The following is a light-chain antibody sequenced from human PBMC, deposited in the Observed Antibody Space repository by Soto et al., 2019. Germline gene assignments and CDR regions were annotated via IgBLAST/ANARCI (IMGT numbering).Light chain of an antibody. J-gene: IGKJ1*01. V-gene: IGKV1-39*01. CDR3: QQSFSTPWT. CDR1: QSLNRY. Sequence: DIQMTQSPSSLSASVGDRVTITCRASQSLNRYLNWYRQKPGKAPELLIYGASTLQSGVPSRFSGSASGTDFTLTITSLQPEDFATYYCQQSFSTPWTFGQGTKVDI. CDR2: GAS.